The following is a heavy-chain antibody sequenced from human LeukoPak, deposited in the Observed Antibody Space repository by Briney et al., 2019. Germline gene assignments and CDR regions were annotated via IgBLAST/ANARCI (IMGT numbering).Heavy chain of an antibody. D-gene: IGHD3-10*01. J-gene: IGHJ5*02. CDR2: IYYSGST. CDR1: GGSISSYY. CDR3: ARSMVRGDFNWFDP. V-gene: IGHV4-59*01. Sequence: SETLSLTCTVSGGSISSYYWSWIRQPPGKGLEWIGYIYYSGSTNYNPSLKSRVTISVDTSKNQFSLKLSSVTAADTAVYYCARSMVRGDFNWFDPWGQGTLVTVSS.